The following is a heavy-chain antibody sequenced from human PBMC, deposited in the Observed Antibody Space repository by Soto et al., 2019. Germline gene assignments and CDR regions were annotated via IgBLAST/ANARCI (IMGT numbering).Heavy chain of an antibody. V-gene: IGHV3-7*01. J-gene: IGHJ4*02. CDR3: VRENYFDY. CDR1: GFTFRNYW. CDR2: IKQDGSER. Sequence: QLVESGGGLVQPGGSLRLSCAGSGFTFRNYWMGWVRQAPGRRLEWVANIKQDGSERSYADSVKGRFTISRDNAKNALFLQMSSLGDDDTAVYYCVRENYFDYWGQGILVIVSS.